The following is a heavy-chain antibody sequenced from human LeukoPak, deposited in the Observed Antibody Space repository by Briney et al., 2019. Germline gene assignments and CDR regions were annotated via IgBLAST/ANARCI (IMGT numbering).Heavy chain of an antibody. D-gene: IGHD3-22*01. CDR3: ARDTRRAYDSSGYQYYFDY. V-gene: IGHV4-4*07. CDR1: GGSISSYY. CDR2: IYTSGST. Sequence: SETLSLTCTVSGGSISSYYWSWLRQPAGKGLEWIGRIYTSGSTNYNPSLKSRVTMSVDTSKNQFSLKLSSVTAADTAVYYCARDTRRAYDSSGYQYYFDYWGQGTLVTVSS. J-gene: IGHJ4*02.